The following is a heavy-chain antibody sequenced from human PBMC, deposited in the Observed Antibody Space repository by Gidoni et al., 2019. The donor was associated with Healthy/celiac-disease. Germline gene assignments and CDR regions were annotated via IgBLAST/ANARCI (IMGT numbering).Heavy chain of an antibody. CDR1: GGSISSRSYY. CDR3: ARLIAVAGTGDY. CDR2: IYYRGST. J-gene: IGHJ4*02. D-gene: IGHD6-19*01. Sequence: QLQLQESGPGLVKPSETLSLTCTVSGGSISSRSYYWGWIRQPPGKVLEWIGRIYYRGSTYYNPSLKSRVTISVDTSKNQFSLKLRSVTAADTAVYYCARLIAVAGTGDYWGQGTLVTVSS. V-gene: IGHV4-39*01.